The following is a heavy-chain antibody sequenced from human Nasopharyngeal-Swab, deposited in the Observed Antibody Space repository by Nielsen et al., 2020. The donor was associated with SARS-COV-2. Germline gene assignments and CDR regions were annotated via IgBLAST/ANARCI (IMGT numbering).Heavy chain of an antibody. CDR3: AKERLYSGSGKYPRDFDY. J-gene: IGHJ4*02. Sequence: GGSLRLSCVASGFTFSNYGMHWVRQAPGKGLEWVAIISYDGSNKYHADSVKGRFTISKDNSKNTLYLQMSSLRADDTAVYYCAKERLYSGSGKYPRDFDYWGQGTLVTVSS. D-gene: IGHD3-10*01. CDR2: ISYDGSNK. CDR1: GFTFSNYG. V-gene: IGHV3-30*18.